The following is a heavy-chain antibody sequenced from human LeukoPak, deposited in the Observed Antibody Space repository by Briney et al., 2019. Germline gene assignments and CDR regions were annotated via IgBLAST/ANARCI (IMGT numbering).Heavy chain of an antibody. J-gene: IGHJ3*02. V-gene: IGHV4-39*01. Sequence: PSETLSLTCTVSGGSISSSSYYWGWVRQPPGKGLEWIGTIFYTGSTYYNPSLKSRVTISVDTSKNQFSLELSSVTAADTAVYYCARMMSTVTTFDIWGQGTMVTVSS. CDR3: ARMMSTVTTFDI. D-gene: IGHD4-17*01. CDR1: GGSISSSSYY. CDR2: IFYTGST.